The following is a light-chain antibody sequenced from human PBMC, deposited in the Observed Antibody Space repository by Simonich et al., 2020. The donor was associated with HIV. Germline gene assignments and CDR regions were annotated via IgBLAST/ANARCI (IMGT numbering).Light chain of an antibody. CDR1: SSDVGSYNL. CDR3: CSYAGSDTVL. CDR2: EGS. J-gene: IGLJ2*01. V-gene: IGLV2-23*01. Sequence: QFAPTPPASVSAALGQSITISCPGTSSDVGSYNLVSWYQQDPGQAPKLMIYEGSKPPSGVSNRCSGSKSGNTASLTISGLQAEDEADYYCCSYAGSDTVLFGGGTRLTVL.